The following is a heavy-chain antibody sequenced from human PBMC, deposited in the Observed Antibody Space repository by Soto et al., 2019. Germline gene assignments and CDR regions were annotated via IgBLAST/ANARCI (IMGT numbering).Heavy chain of an antibody. CDR2: ININDGGT. V-gene: IGHV1-2*02. CDR3: VRDAPSRQSIFDL. J-gene: IGHJ4*02. Sequence: SAKVCCKASPDGIGGYYLRWARHAPEQGLEWMGWININDGGTNYPRKFQGRLTMTRDKSITTVYMELSRLRSDDTAVYFCVRDAPSRQSIFDLWRPGTLVTVSS. D-gene: IGHD3-3*01. CDR1: PDGIGGYY.